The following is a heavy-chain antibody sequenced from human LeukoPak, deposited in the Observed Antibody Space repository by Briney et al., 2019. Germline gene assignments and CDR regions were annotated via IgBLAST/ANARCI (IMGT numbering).Heavy chain of an antibody. CDR1: GYTLTELS. J-gene: IGHJ6*04. V-gene: IGHV1-24*01. Sequence: ASVKVSCKVSGYTLTELSMHWVRQAPGKGLEWMGGFDPEDGETIYAQKFQDRVTMTEDTSTDTAYMELSSLRSEDTAVYYCATGGTVTVGMDVWGKGTTVTVSS. CDR3: ATGGTVTVGMDV. CDR2: FDPEDGET. D-gene: IGHD4-17*01.